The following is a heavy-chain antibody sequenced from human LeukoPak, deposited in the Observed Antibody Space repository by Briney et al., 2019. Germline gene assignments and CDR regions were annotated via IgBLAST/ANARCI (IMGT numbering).Heavy chain of an antibody. CDR2: IIPIFGTA. CDR1: GGTFSSYA. V-gene: IGHV1-69*05. Sequence: GASVKVSCKASGGTFSSYAISWVRQAPGQGLEWMGGIIPIFGTANYAQKFQGRVTMTRDTSTSTVYMELSSLRSEDTAVYYCAREGGGYYYDSKPEKYFQHWGQGTLVTVSS. D-gene: IGHD3-22*01. CDR3: AREGGGYYYDSKPEKYFQH. J-gene: IGHJ1*01.